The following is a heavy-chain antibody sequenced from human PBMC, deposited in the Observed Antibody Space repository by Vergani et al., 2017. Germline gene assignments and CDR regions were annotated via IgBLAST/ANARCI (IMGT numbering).Heavy chain of an antibody. CDR2: IRSDESRR. CDR1: GFTFNSYG. D-gene: IGHD2-15*01. Sequence: QVQLVESGGGVVQPGGSLRLSCAASGFTFNSYGMHWVRQAPGKGLEWVASIRSDESRRYYGDSMEGPFTISRDNSKNTLYLQMKSLRPEDTAVYYCAKEGGRYSSGGTCYPEYWGQGTLVIVSS. J-gene: IGHJ4*02. CDR3: AKEGGRYSSGGTCYPEY. V-gene: IGHV3-30*02.